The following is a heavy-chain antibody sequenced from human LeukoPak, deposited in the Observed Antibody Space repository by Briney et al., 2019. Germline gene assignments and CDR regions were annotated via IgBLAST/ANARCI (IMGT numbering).Heavy chain of an antibody. CDR2: QSDTGAYT. CDR3: ARKWNGGFDI. D-gene: IGHD1-1*01. Sequence: GGSLRLSCTASGFTFSNYAMSWVRQAPGKGLEWVSDQSDTGAYTNYVGSAKGRFTISRDNSKNTLWLRMNSLRAEDTAVYYYARKWNGGFDIWSQGTMVTVSS. V-gene: IGHV3-23*01. CDR1: GFTFSNYA. J-gene: IGHJ3*02.